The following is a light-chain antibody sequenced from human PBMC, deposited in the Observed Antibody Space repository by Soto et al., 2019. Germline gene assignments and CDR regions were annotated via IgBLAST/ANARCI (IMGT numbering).Light chain of an antibody. CDR3: SSYAGSISKL. V-gene: IGLV2-23*02. J-gene: IGLJ1*01. CDR2: EVT. Sequence: QSALTQPASVSGSPGQSITISCTGTSSDVGSYNFVSWYQQHPDKAPKLMIYEVTKRPSGVSNRFSGSKSGNTASLTISGLQAEDEADYYCSSYAGSISKLFGTGTQLTVL. CDR1: SSDVGSYNF.